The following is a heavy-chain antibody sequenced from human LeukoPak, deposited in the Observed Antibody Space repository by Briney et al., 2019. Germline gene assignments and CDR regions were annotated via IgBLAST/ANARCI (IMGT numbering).Heavy chain of an antibody. D-gene: IGHD2-2*01. J-gene: IGHJ4*02. Sequence: GASVKVSCKASGGTFSSYAISWVRQAPGQGLEWMGGIIPIFGTANYAQKFQGRVTITADESTSTAYMELSSLRSEDTAVYYCACGGDIVVPGYGGQGTLVTVSS. CDR1: GGTFSSYA. CDR2: IIPIFGTA. CDR3: ACGGDIVVPGY. V-gene: IGHV1-69*01.